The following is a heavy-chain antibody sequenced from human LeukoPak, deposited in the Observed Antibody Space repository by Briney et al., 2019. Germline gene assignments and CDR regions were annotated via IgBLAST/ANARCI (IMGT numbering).Heavy chain of an antibody. CDR3: ASGSLGDGYGVGDYYQYMDV. D-gene: IGHD5-24*01. CDR1: GGTFNSYA. CDR2: IMPLFGTA. Sequence: SVKVSCEASGGTFNSYAISWVRQAPGQGLEWMGGIMPLFGTANYAQEFQGRVTFTTDESASTAYMEVSSLRSEDTAVYYCASGSLGDGYGVGDYYQYMDVWGKGTTVTVSS. V-gene: IGHV1-69*05. J-gene: IGHJ6*03.